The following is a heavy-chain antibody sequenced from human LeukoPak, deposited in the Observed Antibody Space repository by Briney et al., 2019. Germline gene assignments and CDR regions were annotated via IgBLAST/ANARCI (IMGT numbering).Heavy chain of an antibody. CDR3: AKDLVAVTDDDY. Sequence: SGGSLRLSCVASGFTFSSYGMHWVRQAPGKGLEWVAVISYDGSNKYHADSVKGRFTISRDNSKNTLYLQMNSLRAEDTAVYYCAKDLVAVTDDDYWGQGTLVTVSS. V-gene: IGHV3-30*18. CDR2: ISYDGSNK. CDR1: GFTFSSYG. D-gene: IGHD4-17*01. J-gene: IGHJ4*02.